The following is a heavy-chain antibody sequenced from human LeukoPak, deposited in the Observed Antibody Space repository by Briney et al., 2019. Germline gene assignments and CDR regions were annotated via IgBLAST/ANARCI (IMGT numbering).Heavy chain of an antibody. CDR1: GFTLSGAW. J-gene: IGHJ1*01. CDR2: INPDGTDT. D-gene: IGHD3-10*01. CDR3: ARVSGPGLDEYFHL. Sequence: GRSLRLSCAASGFTLSGAWMHWVRQAPGKGLGWGSRINPDGTDTRYADSVKGRFTISRDDAKNTLYLHMNSLRAEDTAVYYCARVSGPGLDEYFHLWGQGTLVTVSS. V-gene: IGHV3-74*01.